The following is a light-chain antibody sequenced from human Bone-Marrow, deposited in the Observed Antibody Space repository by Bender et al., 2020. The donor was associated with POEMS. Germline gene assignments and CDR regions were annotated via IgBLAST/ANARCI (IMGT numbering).Light chain of an antibody. J-gene: IGLJ3*02. CDR1: SSDVGSYNY. V-gene: IGLV2-14*03. CDR3: SSYTSATTLV. CDR2: DVS. Sequence: QSALTQPASVSGSPGQSITISCTGTSSDVGSYNYVSWYQQHPGKVPKLIIYDVSNRPSGVSDRFSGSKSGNTAFLAISGLQAEDEADYYCSSYTSATTLVLGGGTKLTVL.